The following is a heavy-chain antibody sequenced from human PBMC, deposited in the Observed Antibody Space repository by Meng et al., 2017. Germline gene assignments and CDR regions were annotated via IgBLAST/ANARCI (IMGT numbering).Heavy chain of an antibody. CDR3: ARTPVDTAMGTGFDY. CDR2: INAGNGNT. V-gene: IGHV1-3*01. J-gene: IGHJ4*02. CDR1: GYTFTSYA. D-gene: IGHD5-18*01. Sequence: ASVKVSYKASGYTFTSYAMHWVRQAPGQRLEWMGWINAGNGNTKYSQKFQGRVTITRDTSASTAYMELSSLRSEDTAVYYCARTPVDTAMGTGFDYWGQGTLVTVSS.